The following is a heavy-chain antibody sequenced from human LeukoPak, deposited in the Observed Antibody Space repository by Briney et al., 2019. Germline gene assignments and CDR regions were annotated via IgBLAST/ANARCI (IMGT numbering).Heavy chain of an antibody. J-gene: IGHJ6*03. CDR1: GGPFSSYT. V-gene: IGHV1-69*13. Sequence: GASVKVSCKTSGGPFSSYTIHWVRHAPGQGLEWVGGVIPIFGTPNYAQKFQGRLTISSDEFTTTVHMELSSLRSEDTAVHFCAREGAVVTVGGDTFYYMDVWGQGTTVTVSS. CDR3: AREGAVVTVGGDTFYYMDV. CDR2: VIPIFGTP. D-gene: IGHD2-21*02.